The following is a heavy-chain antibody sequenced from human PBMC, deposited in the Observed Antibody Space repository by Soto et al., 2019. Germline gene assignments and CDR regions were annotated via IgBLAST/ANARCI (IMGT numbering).Heavy chain of an antibody. CDR3: SRHLLHSSGLKAPNWFDP. Sequence: GGSLRLSCAASGFTFSSYSMNWVRQAPGKGLEWVSSISSSSSYIYYADSVKGRFTISRDNAKNSLYLQMNSLRAEDTAVYYCSRHLLHSSGLKAPNWFDPWGQGTLVTVSS. D-gene: IGHD6-19*01. V-gene: IGHV3-21*01. J-gene: IGHJ5*02. CDR1: GFTFSSYS. CDR2: ISSSSSYI.